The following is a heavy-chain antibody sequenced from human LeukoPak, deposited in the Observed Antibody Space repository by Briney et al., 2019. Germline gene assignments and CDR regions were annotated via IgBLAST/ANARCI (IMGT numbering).Heavy chain of an antibody. CDR3: LYSSYYFDY. Sequence: SQTLSLTCTVSGGSISSGGYYWSWIRQHPGQGLEWIGYIYYTGSTDYNPSLKSRVTISVDTSKNQFSLKLSSVTAADTAVYYCLYSSYYFDYWGQGTLVTVSS. CDR2: IYYTGST. J-gene: IGHJ4*02. V-gene: IGHV4-31*09. CDR1: GGSISSGGYY. D-gene: IGHD6-6*01.